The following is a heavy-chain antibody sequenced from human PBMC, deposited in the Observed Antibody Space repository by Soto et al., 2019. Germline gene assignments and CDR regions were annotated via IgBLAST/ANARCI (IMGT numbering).Heavy chain of an antibody. CDR2: IWDDGNSQ. V-gene: IGHV3-33*01. J-gene: IGHJ4*02. D-gene: IGHD3-16*01. Sequence: GGSLRLSCAASGFRFSFYGMQWVRQAPGKGLEWVAVIWDDGNSQYYGDSVRGRFTISRDNSKSTLFLQMNSLRAEDTAVYYCARFDKVMASDYWGQRTPVTVSS. CDR3: ARFDKVMASDY. CDR1: GFRFSFYG.